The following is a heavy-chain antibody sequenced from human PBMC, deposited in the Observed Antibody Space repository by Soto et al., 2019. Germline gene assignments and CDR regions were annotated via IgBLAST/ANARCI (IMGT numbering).Heavy chain of an antibody. D-gene: IGHD3-10*01. V-gene: IGHV1-69*06. CDR3: ARGPMYYYGSGSFPLTYYFDY. CDR2: IIPIFGTA. Sequence: SVKVSCKASGGTFSSYAISWVRQAPGQGLEWMGGIIPIFGTANYAQKFQGRVTITADKSTSTAYMELSSLRSEDTAVYYCARGPMYYYGSGSFPLTYYFDYWGQGTLVTVSS. J-gene: IGHJ4*02. CDR1: GGTFSSYA.